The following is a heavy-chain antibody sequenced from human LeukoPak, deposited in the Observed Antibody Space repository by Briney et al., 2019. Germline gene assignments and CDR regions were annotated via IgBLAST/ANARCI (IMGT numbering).Heavy chain of an antibody. V-gene: IGHV4-59*08. CDR3: ARHPY. J-gene: IGHJ4*02. Sequence: SETLSLTCSVSGGSISSDYWSWIRQPAGKGLEWIGFISYTGSTSYNPSLKSRVTISVDTSKNQFSLKLNSVTAADTAVYYCARHPYWGQGTLVTVSS. CDR2: ISYTGST. CDR1: GGSISSDY.